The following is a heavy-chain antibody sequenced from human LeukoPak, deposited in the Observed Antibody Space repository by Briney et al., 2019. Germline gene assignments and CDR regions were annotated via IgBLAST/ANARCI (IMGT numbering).Heavy chain of an antibody. J-gene: IGHJ5*02. D-gene: IGHD2-15*01. Sequence: PSETLSLTCTVSGGSISSGDYYWSWIRQPPGKGLEWIGYIYYSGSTYYNPSLKSRVTISVDTSKNQFSLKLSSVTAADTAVYYCARHDVVVVVAAVGGWFDPWGQGTLVTVSS. CDR1: GGSISSGDYY. CDR2: IYYSGST. V-gene: IGHV4-30-4*08. CDR3: ARHDVVVVVAAVGGWFDP.